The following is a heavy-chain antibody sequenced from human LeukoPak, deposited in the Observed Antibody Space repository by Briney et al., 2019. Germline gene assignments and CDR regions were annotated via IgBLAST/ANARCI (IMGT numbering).Heavy chain of an antibody. V-gene: IGHV4-61*02. J-gene: IGHJ3*02. Sequence: SETLSLTCTVSGDSISSGSFYWSWIRQAAGKGLEWIGRVSSSGRTTYNPSLKSRLTISITTSKNQFSLNLNSVTAADTAVYYCARIIAASQDVFDIWGQGTMITVSS. CDR2: VSSSGRT. CDR1: GDSISSGSFY. CDR3: ARIIAASQDVFDI. D-gene: IGHD6-6*01.